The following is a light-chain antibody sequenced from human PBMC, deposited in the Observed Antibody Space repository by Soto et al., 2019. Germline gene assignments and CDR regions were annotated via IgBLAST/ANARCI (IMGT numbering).Light chain of an antibody. CDR2: AAS. J-gene: IGKJ2*01. V-gene: IGKV1-39*01. CDR1: QSISSS. CDR3: QQSYSTPRT. Sequence: DIQMTQSPSSLSASVGDRVTITCRASQSISSSLNWYQQKPGKVPNLLIYAASSLQSGVPSRFSGSGSGTEFTLTINSLQPEDFATYYCQQSYSTPRTFGQGTKLEIK.